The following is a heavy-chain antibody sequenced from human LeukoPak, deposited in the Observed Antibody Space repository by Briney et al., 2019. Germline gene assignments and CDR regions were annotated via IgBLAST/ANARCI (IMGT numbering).Heavy chain of an antibody. CDR1: GGSISSYY. J-gene: IGHJ6*03. D-gene: IGHD6-6*01. V-gene: IGHV4-59*01. Sequence: SETLSLTCTVSGGSISSYYWSWIRQPPGKGLEWIGYIYYSGSTNYNPSLTSRVTISVDTSKNQFSLKLSSVTAADTAVYYCARFSIAARQWLPRHYYYMDVWGKGTTVTVSS. CDR3: ARFSIAARQWLPRHYYYMDV. CDR2: IYYSGST.